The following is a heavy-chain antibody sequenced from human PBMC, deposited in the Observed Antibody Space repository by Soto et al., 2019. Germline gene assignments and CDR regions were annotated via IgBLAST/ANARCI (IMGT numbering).Heavy chain of an antibody. Sequence: EVRLVESGGGLVQPGGSLRLSCAASGFTFSSYWMSWVRQAPGKGLEWVANIKQDGSEKYYVDSVKGRFTISRDNAKNSLYLQMNSLRAEDTAVYYCARAPGYCSSTSCYTYYFDYWGQGTLVTVSS. CDR1: GFTFSSYW. V-gene: IGHV3-7*01. CDR2: IKQDGSEK. J-gene: IGHJ4*02. D-gene: IGHD2-2*02. CDR3: ARAPGYCSSTSCYTYYFDY.